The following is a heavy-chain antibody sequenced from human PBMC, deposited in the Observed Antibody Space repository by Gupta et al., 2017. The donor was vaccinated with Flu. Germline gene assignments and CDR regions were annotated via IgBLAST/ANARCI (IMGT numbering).Heavy chain of an antibody. V-gene: IGHV3-23*01. Sequence: EVQLLASGGDLVQPGGSLRLYCTASGFSFSSYAMSWVRQAPGKGLEWVSGISGSGDNTHYIDSVKGRFTVSRDNSKNTLYLQMNGLTAGDTAAYYCAKGTYSDHPHAMDVWGQGTTVTVSS. CDR3: AKGTYSDHPHAMDV. J-gene: IGHJ6*02. CDR1: GFSFSSYA. CDR2: ISGSGDNT. D-gene: IGHD4-17*01.